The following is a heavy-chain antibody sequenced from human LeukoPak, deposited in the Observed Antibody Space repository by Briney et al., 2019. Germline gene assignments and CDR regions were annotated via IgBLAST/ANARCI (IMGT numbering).Heavy chain of an antibody. D-gene: IGHD2-2*01. CDR3: ARGGGYCSSTSCYNWFDP. CDR1: GYTFTSYG. Sequence: ASVKVSCKASGYTFTSYGISWVRQAPGQGLEWMGWISAYNGNTNYAQKLQGRVTMTTDTSTSTAYMELWSLRSDDTAVYYCARGGGYCSSTSCYNWFDPWGQGTLVTVSS. CDR2: ISAYNGNT. V-gene: IGHV1-18*01. J-gene: IGHJ5*02.